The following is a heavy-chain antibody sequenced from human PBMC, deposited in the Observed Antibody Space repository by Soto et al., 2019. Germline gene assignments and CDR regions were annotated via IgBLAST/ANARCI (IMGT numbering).Heavy chain of an antibody. V-gene: IGHV1-69*06. CDR1: GGTXRSYA. CDR2: IIPIFGTA. CDR3: ARGREVATIYYGMDV. Sequence: SXKLSCKACGGTXRSYAINWVRQAPGQGLEWMGGIIPIFGTANYAQKFQGRVTITADKSTSTAYMELSSMRSEDTAVYYCARGREVATIYYGMDVWGQGTTVTVSS. J-gene: IGHJ6*02. D-gene: IGHD5-12*01.